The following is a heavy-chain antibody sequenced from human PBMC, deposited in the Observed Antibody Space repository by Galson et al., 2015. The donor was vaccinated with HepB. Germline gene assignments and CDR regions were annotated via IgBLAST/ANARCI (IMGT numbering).Heavy chain of an antibody. V-gene: IGHV1-3*01. J-gene: IGHJ6*03. CDR2: INAGSGDT. Sequence: SVKVSCKASGYPFSDYPTHWVRQAPGQRLEWMGWINAGSGDTKYSQQFQGRVTFTRDTSASTAYMELSSLRSEDTAVYYCARTFDTYYVDVWGKGTTVTVSS. CDR1: GYPFSDYP. CDR3: ARTFDTYYVDV.